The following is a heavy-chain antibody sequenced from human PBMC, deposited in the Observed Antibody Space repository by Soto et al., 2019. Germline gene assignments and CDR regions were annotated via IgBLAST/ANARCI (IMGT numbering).Heavy chain of an antibody. CDR1: GYTFTSYD. J-gene: IGHJ6*02. V-gene: IGHV1-8*01. Sequence: QVQLVQSGAEVKKPGASVKVSCKASGYTFTSYDINWVRQATGQGLEWMGWMNPNSGNTGYAQKFQGRVTMTRNTSISTGYMDLSSLRSEDTAVYYCAKRGYSSSWYYYYYYGMDVWGQGTTVTVSS. CDR2: MNPNSGNT. D-gene: IGHD6-13*01. CDR3: AKRGYSSSWYYYYYYGMDV.